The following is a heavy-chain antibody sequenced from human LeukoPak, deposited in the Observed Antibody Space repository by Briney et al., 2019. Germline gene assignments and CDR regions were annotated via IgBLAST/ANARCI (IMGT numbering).Heavy chain of an antibody. CDR1: GFTFDDYA. V-gene: IGHV3-9*01. J-gene: IGHJ5*02. D-gene: IGHD3-10*01. Sequence: GRSLRLSCAASGFTFDDYAMHWVRQAPGKGLEWVSGISWNSGSIGYADSVKGRFTISRDNAKNSLYLQMNSLRAEDTALYYCAKGYPPRGHYGSGSYQYNWFDPWGQGTLVTVSS. CDR2: ISWNSGSI. CDR3: AKGYPPRGHYGSGSYQYNWFDP.